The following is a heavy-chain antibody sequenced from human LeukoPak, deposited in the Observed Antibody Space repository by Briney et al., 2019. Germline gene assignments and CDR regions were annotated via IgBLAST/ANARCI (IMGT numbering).Heavy chain of an antibody. J-gene: IGHJ4*02. CDR3: ARGGGADYDFWSGYYSSYFDY. D-gene: IGHD3-3*01. Sequence: GGSLRLSCAASGFTFSSYSMNWVRQAPGKGLEWVSSISSSSSHIYYADSVKGRFTISRDNAKNSLYLQMNSLRAEDTAVYYCARGGGADYDFWSGYYSSYFDYWGQGTLVTVSS. CDR2: ISSSSSHI. V-gene: IGHV3-21*01. CDR1: GFTFSSYS.